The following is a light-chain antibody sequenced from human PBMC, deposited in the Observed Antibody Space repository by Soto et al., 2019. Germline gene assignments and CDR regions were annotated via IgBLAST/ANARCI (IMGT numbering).Light chain of an antibody. CDR3: QQSSMTPWT. V-gene: IGKV3-15*01. CDR1: QSVNTN. J-gene: IGKJ1*01. CDR2: AAS. Sequence: EVVMTQSPATLSVSPGERATLSCRASQSVNTNLAWYQQKPGQAPRVLIYAASTRATGVPERFSGSGSGTDFTLTISSLQPDDYATYYCQQSSMTPWTFGQGTKVDIK.